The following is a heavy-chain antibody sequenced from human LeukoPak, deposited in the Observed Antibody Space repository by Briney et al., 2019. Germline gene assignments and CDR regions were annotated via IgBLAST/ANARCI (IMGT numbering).Heavy chain of an antibody. Sequence: GASVKVSCKSSRYTFAFANYDINWVRQATGQGLEWMGWMNPNSGNTGYAQKFQGRVTMTRNTSISTAYMELSSLRSEDTAVYYCARGSLHYYGSGSYYLPHWFDPWGQGTLVTVSS. D-gene: IGHD3-10*01. CDR1: RYTFAFANYD. V-gene: IGHV1-8*01. CDR2: MNPNSGNT. J-gene: IGHJ5*02. CDR3: ARGSLHYYGSGSYYLPHWFDP.